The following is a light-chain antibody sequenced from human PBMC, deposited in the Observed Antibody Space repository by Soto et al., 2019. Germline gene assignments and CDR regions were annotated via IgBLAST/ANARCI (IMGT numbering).Light chain of an antibody. V-gene: IGLV2-11*01. Sequence: QSVLTQPRSVSGSPRQSVTISCTGTSSDVGGYNYVSWYQQHPGQAPKLMIYDVTKRPSGVPDRFSGSKSANTASLTISGLQAEEEADYYCCSYAGSYTWVFGGGTKLTVL. CDR3: CSYAGSYTWV. CDR1: SSDVGGYNY. J-gene: IGLJ3*02. CDR2: DVT.